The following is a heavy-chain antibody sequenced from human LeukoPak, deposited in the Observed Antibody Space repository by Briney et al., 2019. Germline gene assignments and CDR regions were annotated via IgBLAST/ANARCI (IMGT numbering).Heavy chain of an antibody. CDR1: GGSFSGYY. Sequence: SETLSLTCAVYGGSFSGYYWSWIRQPPGKGLEWIGEINHSGSTNYNPSLKSRVTISVDTSKNQFSLKLSSVTAADTAVYYCARDRRIGEHDYWGQGTLVTVSS. J-gene: IGHJ4*02. V-gene: IGHV4-34*01. CDR2: INHSGST. D-gene: IGHD1/OR15-1a*01. CDR3: ARDRRIGEHDY.